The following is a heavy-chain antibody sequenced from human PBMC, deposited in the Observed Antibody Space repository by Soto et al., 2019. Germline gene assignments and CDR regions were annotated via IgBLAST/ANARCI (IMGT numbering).Heavy chain of an antibody. J-gene: IGHJ4*02. V-gene: IGHV4-59*01. CDR1: GGSISSYY. CDR3: ARDRSGAYFDY. CDR2: IYYSGST. Sequence: SETLSLTCTVSGGSISSYYWSWIRQPPGKGLEWIGYIYYSGSTNYNPSLKSRVTISVDTSKNQFSLKLSSVTAADTAVYYCARDRSGAYFDYWGQGTLVTSPQ.